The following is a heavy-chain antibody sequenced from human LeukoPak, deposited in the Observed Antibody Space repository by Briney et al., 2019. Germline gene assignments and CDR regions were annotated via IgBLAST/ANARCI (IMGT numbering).Heavy chain of an antibody. CDR3: ARWASGSYFYFDY. CDR1: GGSISSYY. J-gene: IGHJ4*02. CDR2: IYYSGST. Sequence: SETLSLTCTVSGGSISSYYWSWIRQPPGKGLEWIGYIYYSGSTNYNPSLKSRVTISVDTSKNQFSLKLSSVTAADTAVYYCARWASGSYFYFDYWGQGTLVTVSS. D-gene: IGHD1-26*01. V-gene: IGHV4-59*01.